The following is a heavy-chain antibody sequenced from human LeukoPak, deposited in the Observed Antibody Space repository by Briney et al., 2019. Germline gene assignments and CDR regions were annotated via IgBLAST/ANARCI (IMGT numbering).Heavy chain of an antibody. V-gene: IGHV4-34*01. CDR3: ASGYGSGSYYGVFYY. Sequence: PSETLSLTCAVYGGSFSGYYWSWIRQPPGKGLEWIGEINHSGSTNYNPSLKSRVTISVDTSKHQFSLQLSSVTAADTAVYYCASGYGSGSYYGVFYYWGQGTLVTVSS. D-gene: IGHD3-10*01. CDR2: INHSGST. J-gene: IGHJ4*02. CDR1: GGSFSGYY.